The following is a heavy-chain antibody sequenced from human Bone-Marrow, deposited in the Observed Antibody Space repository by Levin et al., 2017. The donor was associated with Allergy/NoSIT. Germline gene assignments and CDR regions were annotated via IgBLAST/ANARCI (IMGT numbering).Heavy chain of an antibody. CDR2: ISRSSSTK. V-gene: IGHV3-48*01. CDR3: ARELLEVVVLPDY. CDR1: GFSFSSYS. Sequence: GGSLRLSCEGSGFSFSSYSMNWVRQAPGKGLEWVSYISRSSSTKYYADSVKGRFTISRDNAKNSLYLQMNSLRAEDTAIYYCARELLEVVVLPDYWGQGTLVTVSS. D-gene: IGHD2-15*01. J-gene: IGHJ4*02.